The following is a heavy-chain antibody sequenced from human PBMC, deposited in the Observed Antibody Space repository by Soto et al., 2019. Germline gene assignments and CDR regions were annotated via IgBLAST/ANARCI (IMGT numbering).Heavy chain of an antibody. CDR1: GFTFSSYG. CDR2: IWYDGSNK. D-gene: IGHD5-12*01. V-gene: IGHV3-33*01. J-gene: IGHJ6*03. CDR3: ARSPRGYSGYDYLPNYYYYYMDV. Sequence: GGSLRLSCAASGFTFSSYGMHWVRQAPGKGLEWVAVIWYDGSNKYYADSVKGRFTISRDNSKNTLYLQMNSLRAEDTAVYYCARSPRGYSGYDYLPNYYYYYMDVWGKGTTVTVSS.